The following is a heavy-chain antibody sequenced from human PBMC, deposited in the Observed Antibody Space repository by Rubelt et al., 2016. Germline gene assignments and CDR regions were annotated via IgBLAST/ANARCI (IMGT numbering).Heavy chain of an antibody. D-gene: IGHD3-22*01. J-gene: IGHJ3*02. Sequence: RLSCAASGFTFSNAWMSWVRQAPGKGLEWVGRIKSKTDGGTTDYAAPVKGRFTISRDDSKNTLYLQMNSLKTEDTAVYYCTTGTHYDSSGYRPDIWGQGTMVTVSS. CDR2: IKSKTDGGTT. CDR3: TTGTHYDSSGYRPDI. CDR1: GFTFSNAW. V-gene: IGHV3-15*01.